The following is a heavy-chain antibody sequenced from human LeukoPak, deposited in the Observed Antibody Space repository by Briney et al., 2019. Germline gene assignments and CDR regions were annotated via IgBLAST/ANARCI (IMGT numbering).Heavy chain of an antibody. CDR2: IKEDGSAQ. V-gene: IGHV3-7*05. D-gene: IGHD3-22*01. CDR3: ARDAGYDRFDY. J-gene: IGHJ4*02. Sequence: PGGSLRLSCADSGFTFSRYWMTWVRQAPGKGLEWVANIKEDGSAQNYVDSVKGRFTISRDNAKNTLYLEMKSLRAEDTAVYYCARDAGYDRFDYWGQGTLVTVSS. CDR1: GFTFSRYW.